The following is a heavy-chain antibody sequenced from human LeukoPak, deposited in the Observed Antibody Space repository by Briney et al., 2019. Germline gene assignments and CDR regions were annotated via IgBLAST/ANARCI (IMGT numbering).Heavy chain of an antibody. CDR1: GFTFSSYG. Sequence: PGRSLRLSCAASGFTFSSYGMHWVRQAPGKGLEWVAVIWYDGSNKYYADSVKGRFTISRDNSKNTLYLQMSSLRAEDTAVYYCASPHPLSGSYYWYYAFDIWGQGTMVTVSS. D-gene: IGHD1-26*01. CDR2: IWYDGSNK. J-gene: IGHJ3*02. CDR3: ASPHPLSGSYYWYYAFDI. V-gene: IGHV3-33*01.